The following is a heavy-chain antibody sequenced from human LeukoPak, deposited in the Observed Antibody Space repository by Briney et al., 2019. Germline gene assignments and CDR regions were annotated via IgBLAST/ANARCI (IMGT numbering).Heavy chain of an antibody. CDR3: AGDRRWSSYYYGMDV. D-gene: IGHD2-15*01. J-gene: IGHJ6*02. Sequence: GGSLRLSCAASGFTVSSNYMSWVRQAPGKGLEWVSVIYSGGSTYYADSVKGRFTISRDNSKNTLYLQMNSLRAEDTAVYYCAGDRRWSSYYYGMDVWGQGTTVTVSS. CDR1: GFTVSSNY. CDR2: IYSGGST. V-gene: IGHV3-53*01.